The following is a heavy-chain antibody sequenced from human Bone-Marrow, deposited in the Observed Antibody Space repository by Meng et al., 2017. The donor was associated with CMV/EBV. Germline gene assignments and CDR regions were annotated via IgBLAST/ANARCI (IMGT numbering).Heavy chain of an antibody. CDR2: ISPNSGGT. V-gene: IGHV1-2*02. D-gene: IGHD3-22*01. CDR1: GYIFSDYY. Sequence: ASAKVSCKASGYIFSDYYMHWVRQAPGQGLEWMGWISPNSGGTNYAQRFKGRVTMTSDTSITTAYMELSSLTSDDTAVYYCARGPITMMVVAPYGMEVWGQGTTVTVSS. J-gene: IGHJ6*02. CDR3: ARGPITMMVVAPYGMEV.